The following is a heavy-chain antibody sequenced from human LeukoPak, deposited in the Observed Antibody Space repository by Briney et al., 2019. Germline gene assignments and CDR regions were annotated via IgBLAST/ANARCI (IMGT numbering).Heavy chain of an antibody. V-gene: IGHV4-34*01. Sequence: PSETLSLTCAVYGGSFSGYYWSWIRQPPGKGLEWIGEINHSGSTNYNPSLKSRGTISVDTSKNQFSLKLSSVTAADTAVYYCARGPPRFLEWLLFGGRAFDIWGQGTMVTVSS. CDR3: ARGPPRFLEWLLFGGRAFDI. J-gene: IGHJ3*02. D-gene: IGHD3-3*01. CDR1: GGSFSGYY. CDR2: INHSGST.